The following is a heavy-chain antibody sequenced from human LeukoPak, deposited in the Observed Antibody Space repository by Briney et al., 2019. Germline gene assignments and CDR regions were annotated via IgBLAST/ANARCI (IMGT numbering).Heavy chain of an antibody. J-gene: IGHJ3*02. CDR3: ARDRSQQLPNGDAFDI. CDR1: GYTFTSYY. D-gene: IGHD6-13*01. V-gene: IGHV1-2*02. CDR2: IDPNSGGT. Sequence: ASVKVSCKASGYTFTSYYMHWVRQAPGQGLEWMGWIDPNSGGTNYAQKFQGRVTMTRDTSISTAYMELSRLRSDDTAVYYCARDRSQQLPNGDAFDIWGQGTMVTVSS.